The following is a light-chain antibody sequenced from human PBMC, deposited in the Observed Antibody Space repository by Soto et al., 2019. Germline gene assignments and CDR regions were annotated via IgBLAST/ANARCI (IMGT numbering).Light chain of an antibody. V-gene: IGKV3-15*01. CDR3: QQYDNWPRT. CDR1: QSVSSN. Sequence: EIVLTQSPGTLSLSPGERATLSFRASQSVSSNLAWYQHKPGQAPRLLIYGASSRATGIPARFSGSGSGTEFTLTISSLQSEDFAVYYCQQYDNWPRTFGQGTKVDIK. J-gene: IGKJ1*01. CDR2: GAS.